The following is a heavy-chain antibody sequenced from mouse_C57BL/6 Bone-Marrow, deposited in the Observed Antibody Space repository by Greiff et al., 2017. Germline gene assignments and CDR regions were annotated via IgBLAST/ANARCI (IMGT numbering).Heavy chain of an antibody. CDR1: GFSLTSYG. J-gene: IGHJ1*03. Sequence: QVQLQQSGPGLVQPSQSLSITCTVSGFSLTSYGVHWVRQSPGKGLEWLGVIWSGGSTDYNAAFISRLSISKDNSKSQVFFKMNSLQADDTAIYYCARKGCHWYFDVWGTGTTVTVSS. D-gene: IGHD3-3*01. CDR2: IWSGGST. CDR3: ARKGCHWYFDV. V-gene: IGHV2-2*01.